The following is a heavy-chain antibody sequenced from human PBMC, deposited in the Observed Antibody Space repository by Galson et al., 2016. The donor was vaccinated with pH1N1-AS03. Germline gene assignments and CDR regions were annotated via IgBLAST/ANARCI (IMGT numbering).Heavy chain of an antibody. Sequence: SLRLSCAASGFTFSSFVMSWVRQAPGKGLEWVAAITGSGGTTYYGDSVKGRFTVSRDNSNNTLYLELNSLRAGDTAIYYCAKDLRSKIEGSGFDYWGQGALVTVSS. CDR3: AKDLRSKIEGSGFDY. V-gene: IGHV3-23*01. CDR2: ITGSGGTT. D-gene: IGHD3-22*01. J-gene: IGHJ4*02. CDR1: GFTFSSFV.